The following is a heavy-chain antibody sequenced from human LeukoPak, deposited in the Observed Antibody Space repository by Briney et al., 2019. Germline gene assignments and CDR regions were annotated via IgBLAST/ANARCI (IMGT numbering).Heavy chain of an antibody. D-gene: IGHD3-22*01. CDR1: GFTFSSYW. CDR2: IKQDGSEK. Sequence: PGGSLRLSCAASGFTFSSYWMSWVRQAPGKGLEWVANIKQDGSEKYYVDSVKGRFTISRDNAKNSLYLQMSSLRAEDTAVYYCARSTGNYDSSGYYLDYWGQGTLVTVSS. V-gene: IGHV3-7*01. J-gene: IGHJ4*02. CDR3: ARSTGNYDSSGYYLDY.